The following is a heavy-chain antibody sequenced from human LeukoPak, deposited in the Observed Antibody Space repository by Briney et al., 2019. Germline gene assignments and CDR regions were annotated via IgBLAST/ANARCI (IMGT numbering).Heavy chain of an antibody. CDR2: INHSGST. J-gene: IGHJ3*02. CDR1: GGSFSGYY. Sequence: SETLSLTCAVYGGSFSGYYWSWIRQPPGKGLEWIGEINHSGSTNYNPSLKGRVTISVDTSKNQFSLKLSSVTAADTAVYYCARDRLSPYYDSKAAFDIWGQGTMVTVSS. V-gene: IGHV4-34*01. D-gene: IGHD3-22*01. CDR3: ARDRLSPYYDSKAAFDI.